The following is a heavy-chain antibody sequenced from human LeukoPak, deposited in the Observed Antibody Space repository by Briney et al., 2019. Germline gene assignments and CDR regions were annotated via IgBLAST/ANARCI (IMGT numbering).Heavy chain of an antibody. Sequence: SETLSLTCTVSGGSISSSSYYWGWIRQPPGKGLEWIGSIYYSGSTYYNPSLKSRVTISVDTSKNQFSLKLGSVTAADTAVYYCARDPKVPLGATLGYWGRGTLVTVSS. V-gene: IGHV4-39*07. CDR2: IYYSGST. D-gene: IGHD1-26*01. CDR3: ARDPKVPLGATLGY. CDR1: GGSISSSSYY. J-gene: IGHJ4*02.